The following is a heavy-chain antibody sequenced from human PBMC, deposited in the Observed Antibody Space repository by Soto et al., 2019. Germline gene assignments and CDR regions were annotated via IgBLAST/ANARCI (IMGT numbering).Heavy chain of an antibody. CDR2: IYYSGST. Sequence: QLQLQESGPGLVKPSETLSLTCTVSGGSISSSSYYWGWIRQPPGKGLEWIGSIYYSGSTYYNPSLKSRVTISVDTSKNQFSLKLSSVTAADTAVYYCARHSVKSRQDTAMVNDWGQGTLVTVSS. CDR3: ARHSVKSRQDTAMVND. V-gene: IGHV4-39*01. J-gene: IGHJ4*02. CDR1: GGSISSSSYY. D-gene: IGHD5-18*01.